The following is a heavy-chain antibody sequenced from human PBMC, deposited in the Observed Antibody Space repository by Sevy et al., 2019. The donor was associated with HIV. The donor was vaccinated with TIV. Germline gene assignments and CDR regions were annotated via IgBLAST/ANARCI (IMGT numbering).Heavy chain of an antibody. Sequence: SETLSLTCTVSGGSISSGDYYWSWIRQPPGKGLEWIGYIYYSWSTYYNPSLKSRVTISVDTSKNQFSLKLSSVTAADTAVYYCARSLYGDYVFDYWGQGTLVTVSS. J-gene: IGHJ4*02. CDR2: IYYSWST. CDR3: ARSLYGDYVFDY. CDR1: GGSISSGDYY. V-gene: IGHV4-30-4*01. D-gene: IGHD4-17*01.